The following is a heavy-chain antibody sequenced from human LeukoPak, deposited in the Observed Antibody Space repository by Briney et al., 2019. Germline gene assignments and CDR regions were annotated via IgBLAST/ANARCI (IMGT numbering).Heavy chain of an antibody. CDR2: FDPEDGET. D-gene: IGHD6-13*01. CDR1: GYTLTELS. J-gene: IGHJ4*02. Sequence: EASVTVSCKVSGYTLTELSMHWVRQAPGKGLEWMGGFDPEDGETIYAQKFQGRVTKTEDTSTDTAYMELSSLRSEDTAVYYCATELAAAGSLDYWGQGTLVTVSS. V-gene: IGHV1-24*01. CDR3: ATELAAAGSLDY.